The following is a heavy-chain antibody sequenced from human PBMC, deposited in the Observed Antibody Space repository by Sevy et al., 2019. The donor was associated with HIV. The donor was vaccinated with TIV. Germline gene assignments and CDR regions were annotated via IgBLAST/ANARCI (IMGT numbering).Heavy chain of an antibody. CDR3: ARGASYAYCYYYGMDG. V-gene: IGHV3-48*03. CDR1: GFTFSSYE. Sequence: GGSLRLSCAASGFTFSSYEMNWVRQAPGKGLEWVSYISSSGSTIYYADSVKGRFTISRGNAKNSLYLQMNSLRAEDTAVYYCARGASYAYCYYYGMDGWGQGTTVTVSS. J-gene: IGHJ6*02. CDR2: ISSSGSTI. D-gene: IGHD2-2*01.